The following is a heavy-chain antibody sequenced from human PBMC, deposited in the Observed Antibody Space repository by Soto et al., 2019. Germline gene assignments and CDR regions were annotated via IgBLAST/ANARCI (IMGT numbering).Heavy chain of an antibody. CDR1: GFTFHDYA. J-gene: IGHJ4*02. V-gene: IGHV3-9*01. CDR3: AKDMRWDSSSPVRFDY. CDR2: ISWNSGSI. D-gene: IGHD6-6*01. Sequence: EVQLVESGGGLVQPGRSLRLSCAASGFTFHDYAMHWVRQAPGKGLEWVSGISWNSGSIGYADSVKGRFTISRDNAKNSLYLQMNSLRAEDTALYYCAKDMRWDSSSPVRFDYWGQGTLVTVSS.